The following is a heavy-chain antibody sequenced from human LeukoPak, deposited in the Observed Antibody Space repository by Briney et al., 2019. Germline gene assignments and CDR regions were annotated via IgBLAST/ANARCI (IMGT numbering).Heavy chain of an antibody. J-gene: IGHJ5*02. CDR3: ARDAYTTTSNWLDP. Sequence: PGGSLRLSCEASGFTLNKYWMHWVRQAPGKGLVWVSRITGDGSDIAYADSVKGRFTVSRDDAKNILFLQMTSLRVEDTAIYYRARDAYTTTSNWLDPWGQGTLVTVSS. CDR1: GFTLNKYW. D-gene: IGHD4-17*01. CDR2: ITGDGSDI. V-gene: IGHV3-74*01.